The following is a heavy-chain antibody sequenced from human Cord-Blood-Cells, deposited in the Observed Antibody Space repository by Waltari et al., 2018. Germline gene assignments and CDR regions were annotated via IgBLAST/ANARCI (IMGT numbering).Heavy chain of an antibody. CDR1: GFTFSSYA. CDR3: AKGGSYYDSSGYPDAFDI. D-gene: IGHD3-22*01. CDR2: ISGSCGST. Sequence: EVQLLESGGGLVQPGGSLRLSCAASGFTFSSYAMSWVRQAPGTGLEWVSAISGSCGSTYYADSVKGRFTISRDNSKNTLYLQMNSLRAEDTAVYYCAKGGSYYDSSGYPDAFDIWGQGTMVTVSS. V-gene: IGHV3-23*01. J-gene: IGHJ3*02.